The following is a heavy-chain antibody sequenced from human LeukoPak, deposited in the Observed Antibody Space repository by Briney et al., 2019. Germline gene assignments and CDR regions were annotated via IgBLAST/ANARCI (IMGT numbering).Heavy chain of an antibody. Sequence: PGGSLRLSCAANGLTFTSRAMSWVRQAPGKGLEWVSGVSGNGVNTYYVDSVKGRFTISRDNSKNMLYLQMNSLRPEDTAIYYCSEHILVHWGQGTLVTVST. CDR1: GLTFTSRA. V-gene: IGHV3-23*01. D-gene: IGHD2-21*01. CDR2: VSGNGVNT. J-gene: IGHJ1*01. CDR3: SEHILVH.